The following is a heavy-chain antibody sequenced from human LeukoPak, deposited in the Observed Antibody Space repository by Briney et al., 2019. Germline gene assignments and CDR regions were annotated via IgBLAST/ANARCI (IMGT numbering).Heavy chain of an antibody. CDR1: GGSISNYY. CDR2: IFYSGST. J-gene: IGHJ3*02. D-gene: IGHD6-6*01. CDR3: ARGLRNRSSGTRFDVFDI. V-gene: IGHV4-59*01. Sequence: SETLSLTCTISGGSISNYYWSWIRQPPRKGLEWIGYIFYSGSTNYRPSLKSRVTISVDTSKNQVSLRLRSVTAADTAVYYCARGLRNRSSGTRFDVFDIWGQGTMVTVSS.